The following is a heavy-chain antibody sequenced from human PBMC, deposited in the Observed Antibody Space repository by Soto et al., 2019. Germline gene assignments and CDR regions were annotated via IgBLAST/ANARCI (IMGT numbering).Heavy chain of an antibody. CDR2: IIPIFGTA. CDR1: GGTFSSYA. J-gene: IGHJ5*02. Sequence: SVKVSCKASGGTFSSYAISWVRQAPGQGLEWMGGIIPIFGTANYAQKFQGRVTITADESTSTAYMELSSLRSEDTAVYYCARDLYSGCYPPFDPWGQGTLVTVSS. D-gene: IGHD1-26*01. V-gene: IGHV1-69*13. CDR3: ARDLYSGCYPPFDP.